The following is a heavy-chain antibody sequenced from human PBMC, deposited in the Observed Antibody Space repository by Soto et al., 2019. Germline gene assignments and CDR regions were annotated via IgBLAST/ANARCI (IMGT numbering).Heavy chain of an antibody. V-gene: IGHV4-31*03. Sequence: QVQLQESGPGLVKPSQTLSLTCTVSGGSISSGGYYWSWIRQHPGKGLEWIGYIYYSGSTYYNPAHKSRVTISVDPSKNQISLKRSSVTAADTAVYYCARVCGGDCHYGMDVWGQGTTVTVSS. J-gene: IGHJ6*02. D-gene: IGHD2-21*02. CDR3: ARVCGGDCHYGMDV. CDR2: IYYSGST. CDR1: GGSISSGGYY.